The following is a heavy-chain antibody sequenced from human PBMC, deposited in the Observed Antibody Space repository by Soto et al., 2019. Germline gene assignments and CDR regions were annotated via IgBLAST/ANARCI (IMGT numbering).Heavy chain of an antibody. CDR1: GGSISSGDYY. V-gene: IGHV4-30-4*01. CDR3: ARVLLPNWFDP. Sequence: SETLSLTYTVSGGSISSGDYYWSWIRQPPGKGLEWIGYIYYSGSTYYNPSLKSRVTISVDTSKNQFSLKLSSATAADTAVYYCARVLLPNWFDPWGQGTLVTVSS. J-gene: IGHJ5*02. CDR2: IYYSGST. D-gene: IGHD3-22*01.